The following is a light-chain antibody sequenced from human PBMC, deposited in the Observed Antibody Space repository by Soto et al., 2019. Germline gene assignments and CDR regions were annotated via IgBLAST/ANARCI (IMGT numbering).Light chain of an antibody. V-gene: IGKV1-9*01. CDR2: IAS. CDR1: QGIRSY. CDR3: QQLDSMPIT. Sequence: IPFPQPPSSLSASLGDRFSITFRASQGIRSYLAWYQQKPGEAPKLLISIASILQSGVPSRFSGSGSGTDFVLTISSLQPEDSATYYCQQLDSMPITFGQGTRLEIK. J-gene: IGKJ5*01.